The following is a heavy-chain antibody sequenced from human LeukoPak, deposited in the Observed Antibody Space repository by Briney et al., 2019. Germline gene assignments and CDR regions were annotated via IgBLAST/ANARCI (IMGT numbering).Heavy chain of an antibody. CDR2: IDWDDDK. CDR1: GFSLSTSGMC. V-gene: IGHV2-70*11. J-gene: IGHJ4*02. CDR3: ARALCGYSYGYDY. D-gene: IGHD5-18*01. Sequence: SGPALVKPTQPLTLPCTFSGFSLSTSGMCVSWIRQPPGKALEWLARIDWDDDKYYSTSLKTRLTISKDTSKNQVVLTMTNMDPVDTATYYCARALCGYSYGYDYWGQGTLVTVSS.